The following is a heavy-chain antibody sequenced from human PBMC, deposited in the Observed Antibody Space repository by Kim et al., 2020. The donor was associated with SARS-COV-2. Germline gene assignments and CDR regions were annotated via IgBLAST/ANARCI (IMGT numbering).Heavy chain of an antibody. CDR3: AKDNEGYTYGHKH. V-gene: IGHV3-9*01. J-gene: IGHJ4*02. Sequence: GGGLVQPGRSLRLSCAGSGFTFDDYAMHWVRQTPGKGLEWVSGITWNSGAIAYADSVKGRFTISRDNAQNSLYLQMNNLRPEDTALYYCAKDNEGYTYGHKHWGQGTLVTVSS. CDR2: ITWNSGAI. CDR1: GFTFDDYA. D-gene: IGHD5-18*01.